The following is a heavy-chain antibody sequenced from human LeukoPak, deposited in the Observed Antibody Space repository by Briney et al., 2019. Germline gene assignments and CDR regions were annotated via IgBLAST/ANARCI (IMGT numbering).Heavy chain of an antibody. J-gene: IGHJ4*02. V-gene: IGHV4-38-2*01. Sequence: PSETLSLTCAVSGYSIRSGFYWGWIRQPPGEGLEWIGSVFSGNTYYNPSLKSRVIISVDTSKNQFSLDLSSVTAADTAMYYCARLRGSYNYFDSWGQGTLVTVSS. CDR2: VFSGNT. CDR1: GYSIRSGFY. CDR3: ARLRGSYNYFDS. D-gene: IGHD1-26*01.